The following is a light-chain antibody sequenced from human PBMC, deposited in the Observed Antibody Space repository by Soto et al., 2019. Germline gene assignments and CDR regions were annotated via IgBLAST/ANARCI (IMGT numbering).Light chain of an antibody. J-gene: IGKJ1*01. V-gene: IGKV1-5*01. CDR2: ATS. CDR1: QGVSNK. Sequence: DIQMTQSPWSVSASVGERVTITCRASQGVSNKLAWYQQKPGKAPKLLIYATSSLQSGVPSRFSGSGSGTEFTLTISSLQPDDFATYYCQHYNSYSEAFGQGTKV. CDR3: QHYNSYSEA.